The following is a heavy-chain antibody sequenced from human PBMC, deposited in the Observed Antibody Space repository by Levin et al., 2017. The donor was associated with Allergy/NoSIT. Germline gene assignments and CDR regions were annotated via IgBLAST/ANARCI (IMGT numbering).Heavy chain of an antibody. CDR2: ISYDGSNK. D-gene: IGHD3-22*01. V-gene: IGHV3-30-3*01. J-gene: IGHJ4*02. CDR1: GFTFSSYA. CDR3: ARDPAYYDSSGYPYYFDY. Sequence: HPGGSLRLSCAASGFTFSSYAMHWVRQAPGKGLEWVAVISYDGSNKYYADSVKGRFTISRDNSKNTLYLQMNSLRAEDTAVYYCARDPAYYDSSGYPYYFDYWGQGTLVTVSS.